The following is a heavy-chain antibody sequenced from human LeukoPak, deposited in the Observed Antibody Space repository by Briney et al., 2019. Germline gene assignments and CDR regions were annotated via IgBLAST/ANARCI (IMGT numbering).Heavy chain of an antibody. CDR1: RYTFTSYV. CDR3: GCLMFRGVNDAFDI. V-gene: IGHV1-8*01. CDR2: MNPNSGNT. J-gene: IGHJ3*02. D-gene: IGHD3-10*01. Sequence: ASVKVSCKPSRYTFTSYVINWVRPATGQGLEWMGWMNPNSGNTDYAQKFQGRVTMTRNTSISTAYMELSSLRSDDTAVYYCGCLMFRGVNDAFDIWGQGTMVTVSS.